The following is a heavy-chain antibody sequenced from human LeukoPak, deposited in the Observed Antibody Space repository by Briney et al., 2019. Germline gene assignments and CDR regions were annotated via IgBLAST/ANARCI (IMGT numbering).Heavy chain of an antibody. J-gene: IGHJ6*03. D-gene: IGHD3-3*01. CDR1: GSIXGEC. Sequence: GSIXGECXXXVRQAAXKGRXXXXGIYXSGRTTYHPSLKSRVTMSVPTSKNQFSLKLSSVTAADTAVYYCARDRGDYDFWSGSPYYYYYMDVWGKGTTVTVSS. CDR2: IYXSGRT. V-gene: IGHV4-4*07. CDR3: ARDRGDYDFWSGSPYYYYYMDV.